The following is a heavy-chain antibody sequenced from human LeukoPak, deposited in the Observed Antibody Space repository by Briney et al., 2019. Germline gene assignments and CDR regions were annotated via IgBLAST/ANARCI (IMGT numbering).Heavy chain of an antibody. Sequence: GESLKISRQGSGYSLTSYWNGLGRQMPGKGAEGMGIIYPGDSDTRYSPSFQSQVTTSADKSINTAYLQWSSVKASDTAMYYCARRAAAGTGEFDYWGQGTLVTVSS. CDR1: GYSLTSYW. D-gene: IGHD6-13*01. CDR2: IYPGDSDT. J-gene: IGHJ4*02. CDR3: ARRAAAGTGEFDY. V-gene: IGHV5-51*01.